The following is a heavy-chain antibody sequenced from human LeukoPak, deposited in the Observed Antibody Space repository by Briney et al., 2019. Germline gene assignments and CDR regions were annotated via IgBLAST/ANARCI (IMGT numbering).Heavy chain of an antibody. J-gene: IGHJ4*02. CDR2: ITPIFGTA. CDR3: ARVPVGQYCTNGVCYVIDY. V-gene: IGHV1-69*13. D-gene: IGHD2-8*01. Sequence: SVKVSCKASGGTFSSYAISWVRQAPGQGLEWMGGITPIFGTANYAQKFQGRVTITADESTSTAYMELSSLRSEDTAVYYCARVPVGQYCTNGVCYVIDYWGQGTLVTVSS. CDR1: GGTFSSYA.